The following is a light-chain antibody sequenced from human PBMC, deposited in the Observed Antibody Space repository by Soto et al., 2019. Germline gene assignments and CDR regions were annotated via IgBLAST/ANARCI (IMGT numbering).Light chain of an antibody. CDR3: QHYNSYSEA. Sequence: DIQMTQYPSSLFASVGDRVTITCRASQTISSLLAWYQQKPGKAPKLLIYKASTLKSGVPSRFSGSGSGTEFTLTISSLQPDDFATYYCQHYNSYSEAFGQGTKVDIK. CDR1: QTISSL. J-gene: IGKJ1*01. CDR2: KAS. V-gene: IGKV1-5*03.